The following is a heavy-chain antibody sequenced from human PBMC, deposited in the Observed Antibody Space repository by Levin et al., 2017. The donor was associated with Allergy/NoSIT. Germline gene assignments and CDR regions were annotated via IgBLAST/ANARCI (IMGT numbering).Heavy chain of an antibody. CDR1: GFTFGDYG. Sequence: PGGSLRLSCTASGFTFGDYGMSWFRQAPGKGLEWVGFIRGKGYIGTTEYAASVKGRFTVSRDDSKSIAYLQMNSLKTEDTAVYYCTRVGAAGTGVSDYWGQGTLVTVSS. CDR3: TRVGAAGTGVSDY. D-gene: IGHD6-13*01. V-gene: IGHV3-49*03. J-gene: IGHJ4*02. CDR2: IRGKGYIGTT.